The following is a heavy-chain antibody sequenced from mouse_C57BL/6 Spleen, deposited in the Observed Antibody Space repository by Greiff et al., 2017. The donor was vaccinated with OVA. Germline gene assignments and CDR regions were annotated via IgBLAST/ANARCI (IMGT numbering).Heavy chain of an antibody. CDR2: INPNNGGT. CDR1: GYTFTDYY. V-gene: IGHV1-26*01. CDR3: ARGLGRVDY. D-gene: IGHD4-1*01. J-gene: IGHJ2*01. Sequence: EVQLQQSGPELVKPGASVKISCKASGYTFTDYYMNWVKQSHGKSLEWIGDINPNNGGTSYNQKFKGKATLTVDKSSSTAYMELRSLTSEDSAVYYCARGLGRVDYWGQGTTLTVSS.